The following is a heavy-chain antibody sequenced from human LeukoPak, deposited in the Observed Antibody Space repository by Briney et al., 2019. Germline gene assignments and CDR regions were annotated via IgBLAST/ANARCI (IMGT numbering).Heavy chain of an antibody. CDR3: SKWGDYDVLTGYYDSDF. V-gene: IGHV3-23*01. CDR1: GLTFSNYA. D-gene: IGHD3-9*01. CDR2: IVGSGGST. J-gene: IGHJ4*02. Sequence: GASLRLFCAASGLTFSNYAMSWVRQAPGKGLEWVSAIVGSGGSTYYADSVKGRFTISRDNSKNTLFLQMNSLRVEDTALYYCSKWGDYDVLTGYYDSDFWGQGTLVTVSS.